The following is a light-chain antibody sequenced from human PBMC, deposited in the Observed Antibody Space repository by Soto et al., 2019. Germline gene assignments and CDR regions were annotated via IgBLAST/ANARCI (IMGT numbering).Light chain of an antibody. CDR1: SSDVGSFNL. V-gene: IGLV2-23*02. J-gene: IGLJ1*01. CDR3: CSETYTLSLYV. CDR2: EVS. Sequence: QSVLTQPASVSGSPGQSITISCTGTSSDVGSFNLVSWYQQHPGRAPKLMIYEVSKRPSGVSNGFSGSKSGNTASLTISGLQAEYVVDYYWCSETYTLSLYVFGSGTRVT.